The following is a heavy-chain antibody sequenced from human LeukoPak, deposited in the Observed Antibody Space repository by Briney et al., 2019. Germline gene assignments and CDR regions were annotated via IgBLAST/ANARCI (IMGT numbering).Heavy chain of an antibody. Sequence: GGSLRLSCAASGFTVSSNYMSWVRQAPGKGLEWVSLIFSGGSTYYADSVKGRFTISRDNSKNTLYLQMNSLRAEDTAVYYCAISGASSGYYDDYWGQGTLVTVST. CDR3: AISGASSGYYDDY. CDR2: IFSGGST. D-gene: IGHD3-22*01. CDR1: GFTVSSNY. J-gene: IGHJ4*02. V-gene: IGHV3-66*01.